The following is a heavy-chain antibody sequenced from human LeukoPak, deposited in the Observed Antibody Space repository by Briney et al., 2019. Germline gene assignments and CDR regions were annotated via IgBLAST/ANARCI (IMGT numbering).Heavy chain of an antibody. CDR3: ASDCCSGGRCYWDY. J-gene: IGHJ4*02. CDR2: ISYDGSNK. CDR1: GFTFSSYA. Sequence: GSLRLSCAASGFTFSSYAIHWVRQAPGKGLEWVAVISYDGSNKYYADSVKGRFTISRDNSKNTLYLQMSSLRAEDTAVYYCASDCCSGGRCYWDYWGQGTLVTVSS. D-gene: IGHD2-15*01. V-gene: IGHV3-30-3*01.